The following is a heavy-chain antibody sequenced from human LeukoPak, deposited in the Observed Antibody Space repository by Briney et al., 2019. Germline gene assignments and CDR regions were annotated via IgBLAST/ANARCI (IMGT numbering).Heavy chain of an antibody. J-gene: IGHJ4*02. CDR3: ARPAIAGEFDY. D-gene: IGHD6-13*01. Sequence: GGSLSLSCAASGFTFSSYWMSWVRHAPQKGLEWVGNIQQARRDKFYLDSVKGRFTLSRDNAKNSLYLQMDRLRGEDTAVYYCARPAIAGEFDYWGQGTLVTVSS. V-gene: IGHV3-7*04. CDR2: IQQARRDK. CDR1: GFTFSSYW.